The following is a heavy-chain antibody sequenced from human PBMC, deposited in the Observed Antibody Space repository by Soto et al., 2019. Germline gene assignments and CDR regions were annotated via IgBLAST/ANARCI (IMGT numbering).Heavy chain of an antibody. Sequence: PSETLSLTCTVSGGSISSGGYYWSWIRQHPGKGLEWIGYIYYSGSTYYNPSLKSRVTISVDTSKNQFSLKLSSVTAADTAVYYCAREHPSDFWGGYRAGGNWFDPWGQGTLVTVSS. CDR3: AREHPSDFWGGYRAGGNWFDP. CDR2: IYYSGST. D-gene: IGHD3-3*01. J-gene: IGHJ5*02. V-gene: IGHV4-31*03. CDR1: GGSISSGGYY.